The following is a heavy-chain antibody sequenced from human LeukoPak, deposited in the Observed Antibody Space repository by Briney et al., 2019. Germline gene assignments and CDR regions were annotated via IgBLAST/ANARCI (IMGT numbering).Heavy chain of an antibody. Sequence: GRSLRLSCAASGFTFSSYGMHWVRQAPGKGVEWVAVISYDGSNKYYADSVKGRFTISRDNSKNTLYLQMNSLRAEDTAVYYCAKVRRRGYYDSSGLALLDYWGQGTLVTVSS. CDR2: ISYDGSNK. D-gene: IGHD3-22*01. J-gene: IGHJ4*02. V-gene: IGHV3-30*18. CDR3: AKVRRRGYYDSSGLALLDY. CDR1: GFTFSSYG.